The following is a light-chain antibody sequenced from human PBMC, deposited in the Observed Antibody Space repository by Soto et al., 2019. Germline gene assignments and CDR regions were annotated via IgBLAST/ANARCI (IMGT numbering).Light chain of an antibody. CDR1: SSDVGFYNY. J-gene: IGLJ2*01. V-gene: IGLV2-14*01. CDR2: EVS. CDR3: SSYTSSSTVV. Sequence: QSALTQPASVSGSPGQSIIISCTGTSSDVGFYNYVSWYQQHSGKAPKLMIYEVSDRASGVSNRFSGSKSGNTASLTISGLQAEDEADYYCSSYTSSSTVVFGGGTKVTVL.